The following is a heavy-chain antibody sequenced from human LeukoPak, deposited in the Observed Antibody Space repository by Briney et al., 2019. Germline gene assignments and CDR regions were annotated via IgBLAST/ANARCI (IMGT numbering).Heavy chain of an antibody. CDR3: ARGNNIGWSSDY. J-gene: IGHJ4*02. D-gene: IGHD6-19*01. CDR1: GGTFSSYA. Sequence: SVKVSCKASGGTFSSYAISWVRQVPGQGLEWMGGIIPIFGTANYAQKFQGRFTITTDESTNTAYMERSSLRFEDTAVYYCARGNNIGWSSDYWGQGPWSPSPQ. CDR2: IIPIFGTA. V-gene: IGHV1-69*05.